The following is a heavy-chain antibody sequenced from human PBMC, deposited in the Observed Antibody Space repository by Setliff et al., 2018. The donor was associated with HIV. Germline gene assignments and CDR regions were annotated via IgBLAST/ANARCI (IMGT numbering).Heavy chain of an antibody. D-gene: IGHD3-10*01. J-gene: IGHJ4*02. CDR2: TSGSGVGT. Sequence: PGGSLRLSCAAPGFTFSSYAMSWVRQAPGKGLEWVSATSGSGVGTYYADSVKVRFTISRDNSKNTLYLQMNSLRAEDTAVYYCAKHRDFGSGSYFDHRGQGTKVTVSS. V-gene: IGHV3-23*01. CDR1: GFTFSSYA. CDR3: AKHRDFGSGSYFDH.